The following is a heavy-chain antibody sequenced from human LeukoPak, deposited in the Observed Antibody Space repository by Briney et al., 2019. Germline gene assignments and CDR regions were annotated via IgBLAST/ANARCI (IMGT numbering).Heavy chain of an antibody. Sequence: GGSLRLSCAASGFTFSSYAMSWVRQAPGKGLEWVSAISGSGGSTYYADSVKGRFTISRDNSKNTLYLQMNSLRAEDTAVYYCARYRAVVGQQPTTGIWGQGTMVTVSS. CDR1: GFTFSSYA. J-gene: IGHJ3*02. D-gene: IGHD5-18*01. V-gene: IGHV3-23*01. CDR3: ARYRAVVGQQPTTGI. CDR2: ISGSGGST.